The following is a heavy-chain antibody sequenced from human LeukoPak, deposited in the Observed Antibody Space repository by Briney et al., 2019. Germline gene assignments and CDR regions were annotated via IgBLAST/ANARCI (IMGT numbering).Heavy chain of an antibody. CDR3: ARGRRRYGSGSYYLDY. Sequence: GGSLRLSCAASGFTFSSYSMNWVRQAPGKGLEWVSSISSSSSYIYYADSVKGRFTISRDNAKNSLYPQMNSLRAEDTAVYYCARGRRRYGSGSYYLDYWGQGTLVTVSS. J-gene: IGHJ4*02. D-gene: IGHD3-10*01. CDR1: GFTFSSYS. V-gene: IGHV3-21*01. CDR2: ISSSSSYI.